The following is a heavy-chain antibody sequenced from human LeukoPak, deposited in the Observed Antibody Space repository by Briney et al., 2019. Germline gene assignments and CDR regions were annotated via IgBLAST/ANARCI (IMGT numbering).Heavy chain of an antibody. CDR3: ARAPPYDFWSGYTYYYYYMDV. D-gene: IGHD3-3*01. CDR2: IYYSGST. V-gene: IGHV4-59*01. Sequence: SETLFLTCTVSGCSISSYYWSWIRQPPGKGLEWIGYIYYSGSTNYNPSVKSRVTISVDTSKNQFSLKLSSVTAADTAVYYCARAPPYDFWSGYTYYYYYMDVWGKGTTVTVSS. J-gene: IGHJ6*03. CDR1: GCSISSYY.